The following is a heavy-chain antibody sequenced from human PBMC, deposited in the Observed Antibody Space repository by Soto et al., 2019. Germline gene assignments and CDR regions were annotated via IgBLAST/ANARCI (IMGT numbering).Heavy chain of an antibody. V-gene: IGHV3-73*01. CDR2: IRNKANGYGT. CDR3: TRQTGPGGNSQLDY. Sequence: PGGSLRLSCAASGFTFSGSAMHWVRQASGKGLEWLGRIRNKANGYGTAYAATVKGRFTISRDDSKNTAYLQMNSLKTEDTAVYFCTRQTGPGGNSQLDYWAQGTLVTVSS. D-gene: IGHD2-21*02. CDR1: GFTFSGSA. J-gene: IGHJ4*02.